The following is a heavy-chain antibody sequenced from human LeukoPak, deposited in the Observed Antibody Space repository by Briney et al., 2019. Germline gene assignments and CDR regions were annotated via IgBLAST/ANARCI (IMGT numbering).Heavy chain of an antibody. D-gene: IGHD6-6*01. V-gene: IGHV1-8*01. CDR2: MNPNSGDT. J-gene: IGHJ4*02. CDR1: GYTSTSYD. CDR3: ARGPRGSSSSHFDY. Sequence: ASAKVSCKASGYTSTSYDINWVRQATGQGLEWMGWMNPNSGDTGYAQKFQGRVTMTRNTSISTAYMELSSLRSEDTAVYYCARGPRGSSSSHFDYWGQGTLVTVSS.